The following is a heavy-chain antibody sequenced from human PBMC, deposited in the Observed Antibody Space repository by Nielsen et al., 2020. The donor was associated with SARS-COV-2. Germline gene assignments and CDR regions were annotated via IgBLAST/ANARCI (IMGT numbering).Heavy chain of an antibody. CDR1: GFTFSSYA. CDR3: AKKPGIAVAANIDY. J-gene: IGHJ4*02. V-gene: IGHV3-23*01. D-gene: IGHD6-19*01. CDR2: ISGSGGST. Sequence: GESLKISCAASGFTFSSYAMSWVRQAPGKGLEWVSAISGSGGSTYYADSVKGRFTISRDNSKNTLYLQMNSLRAEDTAVYYCAKKPGIAVAANIDYWGQGTLVTVSS.